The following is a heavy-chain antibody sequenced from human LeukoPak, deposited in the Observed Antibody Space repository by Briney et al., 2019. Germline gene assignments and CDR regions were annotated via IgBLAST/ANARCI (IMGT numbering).Heavy chain of an antibody. Sequence: SETLSLTCTVSGGSISSYYWSWIRQPAGKGLEWIGRIYTSGSTNYNPSLKSRVTMSVDTSKNQFSLKLSSVTAADTAVYYCARDPDCSSTSCYPRYFDLWGRGTLVTVSS. CDR3: ARDPDCSSTSCYPRYFDL. CDR1: GGSISSYY. J-gene: IGHJ2*01. V-gene: IGHV4-4*07. D-gene: IGHD2-2*01. CDR2: IYTSGST.